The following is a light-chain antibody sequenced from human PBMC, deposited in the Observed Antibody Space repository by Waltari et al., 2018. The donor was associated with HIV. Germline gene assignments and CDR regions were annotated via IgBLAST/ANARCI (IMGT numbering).Light chain of an antibody. Sequence: DIVMTQSPDSLAVSLGERATIMCKSSQSLYRSSNKNSLAWYQQKPGHPPVLLLYWASPRNSGVPDRFSGSGSGTDFTLTISSLQAEDVAVYYCQQYYTTPYTFGQGTKLGIK. J-gene: IGKJ2*01. CDR1: QSLYRSSNKNS. CDR2: WAS. V-gene: IGKV4-1*01. CDR3: QQYYTTPYT.